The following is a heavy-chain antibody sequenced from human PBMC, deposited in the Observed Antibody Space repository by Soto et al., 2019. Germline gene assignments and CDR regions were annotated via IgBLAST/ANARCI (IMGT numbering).Heavy chain of an antibody. CDR1: GFTFSTYA. D-gene: IGHD6-13*01. CDR3: AKAEGSSYGTEYSKH. J-gene: IGHJ1*01. V-gene: IGHV3-23*01. CDR2: IISSGGST. Sequence: EVQLLESGGGLVQPGGSLRLSCAASGFTFSTYAMNWVRQAPGKGLEWVSLIISSGGSTYNAGSVKGRFTISRDNSKNTLYLQMNSLRADDTAVYYCAKAEGSSYGTEYSKHWGQGTLVTVSS.